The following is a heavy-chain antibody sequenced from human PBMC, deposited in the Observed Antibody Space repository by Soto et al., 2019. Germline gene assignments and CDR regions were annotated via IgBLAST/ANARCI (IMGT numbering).Heavy chain of an antibody. J-gene: IGHJ6*02. D-gene: IGHD1-26*01. CDR3: TRVGATWMDV. CDR2: IKDDGDGA. V-gene: IGHV3-74*01. Sequence: EVQLVESGGGLVQPGGSLRLSCAASGFTFSAYWMHWVRQAPGKGLVWVSRIKDDGDGANYADSVQGRFTISRDNAKNTLYLQMNSLRPEDTAMYYCTRVGATWMDVWGQGTTVTVSS. CDR1: GFTFSAYW.